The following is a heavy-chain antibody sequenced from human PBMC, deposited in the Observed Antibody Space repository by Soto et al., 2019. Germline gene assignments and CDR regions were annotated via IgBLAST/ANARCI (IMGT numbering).Heavy chain of an antibody. CDR3: AKWGLSGHGMDA. D-gene: IGHD7-27*01. CDR1: GFTFSSYG. V-gene: IGHV3-30*18. J-gene: IGHJ6*04. CDR2: TSYDGTKK. Sequence: QVQLVESGGGVVQPGRSLRLSCAASGFTFSSYGMHWVRQAPGKGLEWVAVTSYDGTKKYYADSVKGRFTISKDNSKNTVYLQMNSLRAEDTAVYYCAKWGLSGHGMDALGKGTTVTVSS.